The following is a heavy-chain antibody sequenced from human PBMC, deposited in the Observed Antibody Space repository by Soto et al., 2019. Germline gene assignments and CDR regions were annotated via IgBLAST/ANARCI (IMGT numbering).Heavy chain of an antibody. Sequence: GESLKISCKASGYSFTTYWIAWVRQMPGKGLEWMGIINPGDSDIRYSLSFQGQVTISADNSISTAYLQWSSLKASDTAMYYCARHEQFYYYYYGMDVWRQGTAVTVSS. D-gene: IGHD4-4*01. V-gene: IGHV5-51*01. CDR1: GYSFTTYW. J-gene: IGHJ6*02. CDR3: ARHEQFYYYYYGMDV. CDR2: INPGDSDI.